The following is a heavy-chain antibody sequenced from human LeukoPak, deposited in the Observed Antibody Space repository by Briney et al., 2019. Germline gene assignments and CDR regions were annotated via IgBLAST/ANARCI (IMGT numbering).Heavy chain of an antibody. CDR2: IYPGGSET. Sequence: PGESLKISSKGLGXSFSTYCNACVRQRPGKGLEWMSIIYPGGSETRYDPSFQGQVTISADTSTSTPYLQWSSLRASDTAMYYCARASTDGYNQSFDHWGQGTQVTVSS. V-gene: IGHV5-51*01. J-gene: IGHJ4*02. CDR3: ARASTDGYNQSFDH. D-gene: IGHD5-24*01. CDR1: GXSFSTYC.